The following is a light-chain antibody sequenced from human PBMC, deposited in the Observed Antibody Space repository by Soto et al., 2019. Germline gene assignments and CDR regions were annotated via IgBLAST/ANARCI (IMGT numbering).Light chain of an antibody. CDR2: DNN. V-gene: IGLV1-40*01. Sequence: QSVLTQTPSVSGAPGQRVTIYCTGSSSNIGAGYDVHWYQQLPGTAPKLLIYDNNNRPSGVPDRFSGSKSGTSASLAITGLQAEDEADYYCQSYDSSQSGFVVFGGGTKVTVL. J-gene: IGLJ2*01. CDR1: SSNIGAGYD. CDR3: QSYDSSQSGFVV.